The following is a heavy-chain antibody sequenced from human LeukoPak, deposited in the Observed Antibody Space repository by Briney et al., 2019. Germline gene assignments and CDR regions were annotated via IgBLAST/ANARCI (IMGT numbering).Heavy chain of an antibody. D-gene: IGHD6-19*01. CDR1: GFTYSNYG. CDR2: IWYDGSNK. J-gene: IGHJ4*02. V-gene: IGHV3-33*01. CDR3: ARWRAGIAVAVDY. Sequence: GGSLRLSCAASGFTYSNYGIHWVRQAPGKGLEWVALIWYDGSNKFYADSVKGRFTISRDNSKNTLYLQMNSLRAEDTAVYYCARWRAGIAVAVDYWGQGTLVTVSS.